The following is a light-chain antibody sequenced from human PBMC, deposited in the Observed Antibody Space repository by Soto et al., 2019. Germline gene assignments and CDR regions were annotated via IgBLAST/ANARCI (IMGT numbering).Light chain of an antibody. V-gene: IGKV3D-11*01. J-gene: IGKJ5*01. Sequence: IVLAQSPATLSAFPGERATLACRASQAVNTRLAWYQHKPGKAPRLLIYLTSNRATGIPARFSGSGPGTDFTLTISSLEPEDFEVYYCQQRSNSPITFGQGTRLEIK. CDR2: LTS. CDR1: QAVNTR. CDR3: QQRSNSPIT.